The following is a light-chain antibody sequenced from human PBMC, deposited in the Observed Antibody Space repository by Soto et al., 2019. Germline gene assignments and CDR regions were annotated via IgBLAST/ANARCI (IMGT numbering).Light chain of an antibody. J-gene: IGLJ1*01. CDR3: AAWDDSMTGSYV. V-gene: IGLV1-44*01. CDR1: SSNIGSNT. Sequence: QSALTQPPSASGTSGQRVTISCSGSSSNIGSNTVSWYQQVPGTAPKLLMYSNNHRPSGVPDRFSGYKSGTSASLAISGLQSEDEAEYYCAAWDDSMTGSYVFGTGTTVTVL. CDR2: SNN.